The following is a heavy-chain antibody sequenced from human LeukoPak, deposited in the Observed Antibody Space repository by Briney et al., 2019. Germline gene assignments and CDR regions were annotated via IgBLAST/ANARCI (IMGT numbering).Heavy chain of an antibody. Sequence: GGSLRLSCAASGFTFSSYGMHWVRQAPGKRLEWVAVISYDGCNKYYADSVKGRFTISRDKSKNTLYLQMNSLRAEVTAVYYCAKSIVAAGIDYWGQGTQVAVSS. CDR1: GFTFSSYG. CDR2: ISYDGCNK. CDR3: AKSIVAAGIDY. J-gene: IGHJ4*02. D-gene: IGHD6-13*01. V-gene: IGHV3-30*18.